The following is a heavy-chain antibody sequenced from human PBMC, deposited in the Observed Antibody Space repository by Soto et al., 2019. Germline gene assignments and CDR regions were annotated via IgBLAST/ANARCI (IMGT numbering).Heavy chain of an antibody. V-gene: IGHV4-39*01. CDR2: IYYSGST. Sequence: SETLSLTCTVSGGSISSSSYYWGWIRQPPGKGLEWIGSIYYSGSTYYNPSLKSRVTISVDTSKNQFSLKLSSVTAADTAVYYCARRGSRTGYWYFDLWGRGTLVTVSS. CDR1: GGSISSSSYY. CDR3: ARRGSRTGYWYFDL. D-gene: IGHD3-16*01. J-gene: IGHJ2*01.